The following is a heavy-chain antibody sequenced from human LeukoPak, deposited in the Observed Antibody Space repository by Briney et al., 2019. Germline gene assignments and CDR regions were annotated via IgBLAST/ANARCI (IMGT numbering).Heavy chain of an antibody. Sequence: ASVKVSCKASGYTFTSYGISWVRQAPGQGLEWMGWISAYNGNTNYAQKLQGRATMTTDTSTSTAYMELRSLRSDDTAVYYCAGDQDYYGSGSFYAFDIWGQGTMVTVSS. J-gene: IGHJ3*02. D-gene: IGHD3-10*01. CDR2: ISAYNGNT. CDR3: AGDQDYYGSGSFYAFDI. CDR1: GYTFTSYG. V-gene: IGHV1-18*01.